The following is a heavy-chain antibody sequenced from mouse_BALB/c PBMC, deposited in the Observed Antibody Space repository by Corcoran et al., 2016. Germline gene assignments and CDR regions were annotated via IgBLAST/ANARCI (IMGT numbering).Heavy chain of an antibody. V-gene: IGHV1-66*01. J-gene: IGHJ2*01. CDR1: GYSFTSYY. CDR3: AKTARATYYFDY. CDR2: ICPGSGNT. Sequence: QVQLQQSGPELVKPGASVKISCKASGYSFTSYYIQWEKQRPGQGLEWIGWICPGSGNTKYNEKFKGKATLTAETSSSTAYMQLSSLTSEDSAVYFCAKTARATYYFDYWGQGTTLTVSS. D-gene: IGHD3-2*01.